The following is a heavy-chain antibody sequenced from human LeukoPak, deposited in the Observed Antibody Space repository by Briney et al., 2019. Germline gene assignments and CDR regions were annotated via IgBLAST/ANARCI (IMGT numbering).Heavy chain of an antibody. CDR3: ATDHLKQWLRKEDYYYGMDV. J-gene: IGHJ6*02. V-gene: IGHV1-2*02. D-gene: IGHD6-19*01. CDR2: INPNSGGT. CDR1: GYTFTGYY. Sequence: ASVKVSCKASGYTFTGYYMHWVRQAPGQGVEWMGWINPNSGGTNYAQKFQGRVTMTRDTSISTAYMELSSLRSDDTAVYYCATDHLKQWLRKEDYYYGMDVWGQGTTVTVSS.